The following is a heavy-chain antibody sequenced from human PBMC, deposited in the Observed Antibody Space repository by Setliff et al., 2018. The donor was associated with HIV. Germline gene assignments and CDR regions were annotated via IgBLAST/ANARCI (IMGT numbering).Heavy chain of an antibody. CDR3: ARHRHSSSFLIENFDS. CDR2: IYPADSET. D-gene: IGHD6-6*01. CDR1: GYSFTDYW. J-gene: IGHJ4*02. Sequence: PGESLKISCKGSGYSFTDYWIGWVRQMPGKGLEWMGIIYPADSETRYNPSFQGQVTISADKSINTAYVQWSSLKASDTAMYYCARHRHSSSFLIENFDSWGQGTLVTVSS. V-gene: IGHV5-51*01.